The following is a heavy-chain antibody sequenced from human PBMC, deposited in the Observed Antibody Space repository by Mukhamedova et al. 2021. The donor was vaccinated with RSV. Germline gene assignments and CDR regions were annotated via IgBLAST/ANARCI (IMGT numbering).Heavy chain of an antibody. V-gene: IGHV4-34*01. Sequence: GEITHSGSTTYNPSLSSRVIMSADASKNQLSLNLTSVTAADTAVYYFARSPAGIKPCDYWVQGTPVTVSS. CDR2: ITHSGST. D-gene: IGHD1-14*01. CDR3: ARSPAGIKPCDY. J-gene: IGHJ4*02.